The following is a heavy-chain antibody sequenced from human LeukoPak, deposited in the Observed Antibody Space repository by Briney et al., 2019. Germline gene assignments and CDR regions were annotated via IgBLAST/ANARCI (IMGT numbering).Heavy chain of an antibody. CDR1: GYTFTNYG. Sequence: ASVKVSCKAAGYTFTNYGVSWVRQAPGEGLEWMGWISPNDGNTNFARKLQGRVTMTTDASTSTAYMELRSLRSDDTAVYYCARGGYIKGYDHWGQGTLVTVSS. CDR3: ARGGYIKGYDH. D-gene: IGHD5-18*01. V-gene: IGHV1-18*01. CDR2: ISPNDGNT. J-gene: IGHJ5*02.